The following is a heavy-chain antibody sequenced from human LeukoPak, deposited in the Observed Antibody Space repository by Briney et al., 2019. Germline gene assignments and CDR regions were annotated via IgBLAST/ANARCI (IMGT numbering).Heavy chain of an antibody. CDR1: GGSFSGYY. Sequence: SETLSLTCALYGGSFSGYYWSWIRHFPGKGLEWIGEISQSGSTMYTAPLKNRVTISFDTSKNQFSLNLRSVTAADTAVYYCARDSAVLGGTFFDVWGQGTLVTVSS. CDR2: ISQSGST. CDR3: ARDSAVLGGTFFDV. J-gene: IGHJ4*02. V-gene: IGHV4-34*01. D-gene: IGHD3-16*01.